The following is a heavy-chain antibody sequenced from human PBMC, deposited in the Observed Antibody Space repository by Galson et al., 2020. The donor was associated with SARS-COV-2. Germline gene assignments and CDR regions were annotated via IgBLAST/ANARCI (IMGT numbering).Heavy chain of an antibody. V-gene: IGHV4-39*01. Sequence: ETSETLSLTCTVSGGSIYSSSYYWGWIRQPPGKGLEWIGSIYYSGSTYYNPSLKSRVTISVDTSKNQFSLKLSSVTAADTAVYYCARQGRDDYKQLGPWYFDYWGQGTLVTVSS. CDR2: IYYSGST. J-gene: IGHJ4*02. CDR1: GGSIYSSSYY. D-gene: IGHD4-4*01. CDR3: ARQGRDDYKQLGPWYFDY.